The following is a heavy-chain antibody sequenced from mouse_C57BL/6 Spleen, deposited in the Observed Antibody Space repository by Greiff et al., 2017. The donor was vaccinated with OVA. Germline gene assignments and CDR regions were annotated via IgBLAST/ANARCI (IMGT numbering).Heavy chain of an antibody. J-gene: IGHJ4*01. CDR3: ARLSGSSPYAMYY. D-gene: IGHD1-1*01. CDR1: GYTFTSYW. V-gene: IGHV1-64*01. CDR2: IHPNSGST. Sequence: QVQLQQPGAELVKPGASVKLSCKASGYTFTSYWMHWVKQSPGQGLEWIGMIHPNSGSTNYNEKFTSKATLTVDKSSSTAYMQLSSLTSEDSAVYYCARLSGSSPYAMYYWGQGTSVTVSS.